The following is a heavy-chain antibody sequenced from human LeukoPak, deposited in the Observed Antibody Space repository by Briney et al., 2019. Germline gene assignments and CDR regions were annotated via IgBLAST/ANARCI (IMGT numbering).Heavy chain of an antibody. V-gene: IGHV3-48*02. CDR1: GFPFGIYV. Sequence: GGSLRLSCEGSGFPFGIYVMSWVRQAPGKGLEWIAYINHNAEMIFYPDFVKGRFTISRDNPKKSLYLQMNALRYEDTAIYYCARDHDWAFDLWGQGTLVTVSS. J-gene: IGHJ4*02. D-gene: IGHD3-9*01. CDR2: INHNAEMI. CDR3: ARDHDWAFDL.